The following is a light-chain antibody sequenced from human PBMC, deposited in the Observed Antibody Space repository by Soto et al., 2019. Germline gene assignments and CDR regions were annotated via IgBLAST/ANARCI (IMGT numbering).Light chain of an antibody. CDR3: QHHNSYSQT. CDR2: GAS. Sequence: DIQMTQSPPTLSASVGDRVTITCRASQSIRHYLAWYQQMPGKAPKLLLYGASTLQSGVPSRFSGSGSGTDFTLPIRSLQPDDFGTYFCQHHNSYSQTFGRGTKVDIK. CDR1: QSIRHY. V-gene: IGKV1-5*01. J-gene: IGKJ1*01.